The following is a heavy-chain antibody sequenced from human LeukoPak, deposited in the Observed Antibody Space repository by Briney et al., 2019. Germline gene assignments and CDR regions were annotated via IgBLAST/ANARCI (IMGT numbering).Heavy chain of an antibody. Sequence: GESLKISCKGYGNSFTNNWIAWVRQMPGKGLEWIGIINPDNSDTQYSPPFHGQVTISVDKSITTAYLQWSSLKASDTAKYYCAKRRNVVYDTSPWDPDYWGQGTLVTVSS. CDR3: AKRRNVVYDTSPWDPDY. D-gene: IGHD3-22*01. J-gene: IGHJ4*02. V-gene: IGHV5-51*01. CDR2: INPDNSDT. CDR1: GNSFTNNW.